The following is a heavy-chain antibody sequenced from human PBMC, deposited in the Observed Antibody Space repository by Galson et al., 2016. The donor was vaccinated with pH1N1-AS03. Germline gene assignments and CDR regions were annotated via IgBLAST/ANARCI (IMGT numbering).Heavy chain of an antibody. J-gene: IGHJ6*02. V-gene: IGHV3-9*01. D-gene: IGHD5-12*01. Sequence: SLRLSCAASGFSFNDHALHWVRRAPGKGLEWVSGISWDGSNTDYADSVTGRFTISRDNAKNSLYLQMNSLRAEDTAVYYCARDDSGYDLFYYYGMDVWGQGTTVTASS. CDR3: ARDDSGYDLFYYYGMDV. CDR1: GFSFNDHA. CDR2: ISWDGSNT.